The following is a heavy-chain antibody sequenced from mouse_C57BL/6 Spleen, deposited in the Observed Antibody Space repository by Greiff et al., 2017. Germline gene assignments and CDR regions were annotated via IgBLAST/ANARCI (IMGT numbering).Heavy chain of an antibody. D-gene: IGHD1-1*01. J-gene: IGHJ1*03. CDR3: ARGGGSSFYWYFDV. V-gene: IGHV1-39*01. CDR1: GYSFTDYN. Sequence: VQLQQSGPELVKPGASVKISCKASGYSFTDYNMNWVKQSNGKSLEWIGVINPNYGTTSYNQKFKGKSTLTVDQSSSTAYMPLNSLTSEDSAVYYFARGGGSSFYWYFDVWGTGTTVTVSS. CDR2: INPNYGTT.